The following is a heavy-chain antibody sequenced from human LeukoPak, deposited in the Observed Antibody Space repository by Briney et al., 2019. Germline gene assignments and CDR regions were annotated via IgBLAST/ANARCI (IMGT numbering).Heavy chain of an antibody. J-gene: IGHJ3*02. CDR2: ISGSGGST. CDR3: AKYYYDSSGYFEDAFDI. CDR1: GFTFSSYA. V-gene: IGHV3-23*01. Sequence: GRSLRLSCAASGFTFSSYAMSWVRQAPGKGLEWVSAISGSGGSTYYADSVKGRFTISRDNSKNTLYLQMNSLRAEDTAVYYCAKYYYDSSGYFEDAFDIWGQGTMVTVSS. D-gene: IGHD3-22*01.